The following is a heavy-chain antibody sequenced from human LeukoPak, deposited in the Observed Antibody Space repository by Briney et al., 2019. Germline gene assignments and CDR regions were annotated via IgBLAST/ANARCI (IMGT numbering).Heavy chain of an antibody. CDR3: ARWRRYDFRSGYFFDY. J-gene: IGHJ4*02. V-gene: IGHV4-34*01. CDR1: GGSFSGYY. CDR2: INHSGST. D-gene: IGHD3-3*01. Sequence: PSETLSLTCAVYGGSFSGYYWSWIRQPPGKGLEWIGEINHSGSTNYNPSLKSRVTISVDTSKNQFSLKLSSVTAADTAVYYCARWRRYDFRSGYFFDYWGQGTLVTVSS.